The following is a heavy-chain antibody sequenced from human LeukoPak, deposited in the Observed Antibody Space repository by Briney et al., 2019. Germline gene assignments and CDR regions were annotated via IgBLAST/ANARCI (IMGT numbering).Heavy chain of an antibody. J-gene: IGHJ4*02. CDR2: INHSGST. Sequence: SETLSLTCAVYGGSFSGYYWSWIRQPPGKGLEWIGEINHSGSTNYNPSLKSRVTISVDTSKNQFSLKLSSVTAADTAVYYCARSPGYSTSWAQFDFWGQGILVTVSS. CDR3: ARSPGYSTSWAQFDF. CDR1: GGSFSGYY. D-gene: IGHD6-13*01. V-gene: IGHV4-34*01.